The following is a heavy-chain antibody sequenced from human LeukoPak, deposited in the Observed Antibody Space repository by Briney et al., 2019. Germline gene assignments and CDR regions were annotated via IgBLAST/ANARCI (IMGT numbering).Heavy chain of an antibody. D-gene: IGHD2-2*01. J-gene: IGHJ4*02. CDR1: GFTFSSYG. Sequence: GGSLRLSCAASGFTFSSYGMHWVRQAPGKGLEWVAFIRYDGSNKYYADSVKGRFTISRDNSKNTLYLQMNSLRAEETAVYYCAKDVVVVVPAASDYFDYWGQGTLVTVSS. CDR3: AKDVVVVVPAASDYFDY. V-gene: IGHV3-30*02. CDR2: IRYDGSNK.